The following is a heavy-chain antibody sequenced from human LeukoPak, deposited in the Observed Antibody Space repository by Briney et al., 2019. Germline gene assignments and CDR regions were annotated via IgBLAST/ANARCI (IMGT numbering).Heavy chain of an antibody. CDR2: INPSGGST. CDR1: GYTFTSYY. Sequence: ASVKVSCKASGYTFTSYYMHWVRQAPGQGLEWMGIINPSGGSTSYAQKFQGRVTMTRDTSTSTVYMELSRLRSEDTAVYYCARVSLYYYDSSGQTGAFDIWGQGTMVTVSS. CDR3: ARVSLYYYDSSGQTGAFDI. D-gene: IGHD3-22*01. V-gene: IGHV1-46*01. J-gene: IGHJ3*02.